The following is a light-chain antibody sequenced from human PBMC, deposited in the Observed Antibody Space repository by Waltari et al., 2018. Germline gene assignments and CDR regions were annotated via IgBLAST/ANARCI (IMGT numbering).Light chain of an antibody. Sequence: EIVMTQSSATLSVSPGERATLSCRASQGVSSKLAWYQQKPGHLPRLHLCDTSVRAAGIPARFSGRGSGTEFTLTISSLQSDDCAVYYCQQYNNWPPWTFGQGTKVEIK. CDR1: QGVSSK. CDR2: DTS. J-gene: IGKJ1*01. CDR3: QQYNNWPPWT. V-gene: IGKV3-15*01.